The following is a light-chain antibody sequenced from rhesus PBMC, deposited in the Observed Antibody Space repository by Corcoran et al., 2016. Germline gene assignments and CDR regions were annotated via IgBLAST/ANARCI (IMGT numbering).Light chain of an antibody. V-gene: IGKV1-69*01. Sequence: DIQMTQSPSSLSASVGDRVTITCRASQGISNWLAWYQQKPGKAPKLLIYRASNLETGVPSRFSGSGSGTDCTLTISSLQPEDIATYYCQQLDNSPLTFGGGTKVELK. J-gene: IGKJ4*01. CDR1: QGISNW. CDR3: QQLDNSPLT. CDR2: RAS.